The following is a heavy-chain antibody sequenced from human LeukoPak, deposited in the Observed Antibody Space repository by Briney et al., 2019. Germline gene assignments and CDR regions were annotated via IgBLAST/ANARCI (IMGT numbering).Heavy chain of an antibody. J-gene: IGHJ4*02. CDR3: ARTSPGIAAAGGPVDY. CDR1: GYTFTGYY. CDR2: INPNSGGT. Sequence: ASVKVSCKASGYTFTGYYMHWVRQAPGQGLEWMGWINPNSGGTNYAQKFQGRVTMTRDTSISTAYMEPSRLRSDDTAVYYCARTSPGIAAAGGPVDYWGQGTLVTVSS. V-gene: IGHV1-2*02. D-gene: IGHD6-13*01.